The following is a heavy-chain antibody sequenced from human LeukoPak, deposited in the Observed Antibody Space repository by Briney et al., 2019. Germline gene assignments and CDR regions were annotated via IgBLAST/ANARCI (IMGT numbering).Heavy chain of an antibody. Sequence: PSETLSLTCTVSGASISSSGFYWSWIRQPPGKGLEWIGYIYYSGNTYYNPSLKSRVTISGERSKNQFSLKPSSVTAADTALYYCARAPTSWYFDYWGQGTPVTVSS. CDR3: ARAPTSWYFDY. V-gene: IGHV4-30-2*01. J-gene: IGHJ4*02. CDR1: GASISSSGFY. D-gene: IGHD6-13*01. CDR2: IYYSGNT.